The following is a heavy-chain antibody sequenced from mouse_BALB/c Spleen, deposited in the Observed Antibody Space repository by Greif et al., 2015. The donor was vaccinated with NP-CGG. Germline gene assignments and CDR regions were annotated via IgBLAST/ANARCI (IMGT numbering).Heavy chain of an antibody. CDR1: GFTFSSYG. Sequence: EVNVVESGGDLVKPGGSLKLSCAASGFTFSSYGMSWVRQTPDKRLEWVATISSGGSYTYYPDSVKGRFTISRDSAKNTLYLQMSSLKSEDTAMYYCASPIYYDYDGLSWFAYWGQGTLVTVSA. J-gene: IGHJ3*01. V-gene: IGHV5-6*01. D-gene: IGHD2-4*01. CDR2: ISSGGSYT. CDR3: ASPIYYDYDGLSWFAY.